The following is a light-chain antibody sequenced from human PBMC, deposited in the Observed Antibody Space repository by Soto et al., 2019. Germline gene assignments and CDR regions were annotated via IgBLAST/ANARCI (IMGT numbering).Light chain of an antibody. CDR2: SNN. CDR3: EAWDDGLNCYV. J-gene: IGLJ1*01. V-gene: IGLV1-44*01. CDR1: TSNIGSNT. Sequence: SVLTQPPSGSGTAGQRVTISCSGSTSNIGSNTVNWYQQLPGTAPRTLIYSNNQRPSGVPDRFSGSKSGTSGSLAISGLLSEDEAYYYCEAWDDGLNCYVFATGT.